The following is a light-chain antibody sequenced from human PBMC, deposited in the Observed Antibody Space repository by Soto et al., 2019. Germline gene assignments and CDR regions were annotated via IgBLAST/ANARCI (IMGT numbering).Light chain of an antibody. CDR2: DAS. V-gene: IGKV3-11*01. CDR3: QQRSNWSGRFT. CDR1: QSVSSY. Sequence: EIVLTQSPATLSLSPGERATLSCRASQSVSSYLAWYQQKPGQAPRLLIYDASNRATGIPARFSGSGSGTDVTLTISSLEPEDFAVYYCQQRSNWSGRFTFGPGTKVDIK. J-gene: IGKJ3*01.